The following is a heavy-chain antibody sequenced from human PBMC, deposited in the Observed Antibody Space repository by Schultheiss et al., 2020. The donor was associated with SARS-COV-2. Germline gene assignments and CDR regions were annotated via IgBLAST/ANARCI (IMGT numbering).Heavy chain of an antibody. CDR2: IYYSGST. CDR3: ARDPPRDGYNWADAFDI. CDR1: GGSISSGYY. V-gene: IGHV4-61*01. J-gene: IGHJ3*02. Sequence: SETLSLTCTVSGGSISSGYYWSWIRQPPGKGLEWIGYIYYSGSTNYNPSLKSRVTMSVDTSKNQFSLKLSSVTAADTAVYYCARDPPRDGYNWADAFDIWGQGTMVTVAS. D-gene: IGHD5-24*01.